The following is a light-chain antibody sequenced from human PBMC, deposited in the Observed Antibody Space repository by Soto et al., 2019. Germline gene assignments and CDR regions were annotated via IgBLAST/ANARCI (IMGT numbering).Light chain of an antibody. V-gene: IGLV1-47*01. CDR3: SARYDSLSGVV. Sequence: QSVLTQPPSASGTPGQRVTISCSGSSSNIGSNLVYWYQQFPGTAPKLLMYRSDQRPSGVPDRFSGSKSGTSGSLAISGLRSDDEADYYYSARYDSLSGVVFGGGTKLTVL. CDR2: RSD. J-gene: IGLJ2*01. CDR1: SSNIGSNL.